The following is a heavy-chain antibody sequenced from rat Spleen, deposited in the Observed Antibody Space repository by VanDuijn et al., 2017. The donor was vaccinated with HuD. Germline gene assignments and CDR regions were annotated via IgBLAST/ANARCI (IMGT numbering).Heavy chain of an antibody. CDR2: IWSTGGT. J-gene: IGHJ2*01. Sequence: QVRLKETGPGLVQPSQTLSLTCTVSGLSLTSNSVKWIRQPPGKGLEWMGVIWSTGGTDYNSAFKSRLTISRDTSKSQVFLKMNSLQTEDTAMYFWARDPGDYWGQGIMVTVSS. CDR3: ARDPGDY. CDR1: GLSLTSNS. V-gene: IGHV2-47*01.